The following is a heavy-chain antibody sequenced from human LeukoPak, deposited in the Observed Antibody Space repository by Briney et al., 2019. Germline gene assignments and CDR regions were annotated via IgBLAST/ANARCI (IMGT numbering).Heavy chain of an antibody. Sequence: SETLSLTCSVSADSIANYYWNWIRQPAGKGLEWIGRIYISGITNYNPSLKSRVTMSVDTSKNHFSLKLTSVTAADTAVYYCARSQGDYYSEYFDLWGRGTLVTVSS. CDR2: IYISGIT. CDR3: ARSQGDYYSEYFDL. J-gene: IGHJ2*01. V-gene: IGHV4-4*07. D-gene: IGHD3-10*01. CDR1: ADSIANYY.